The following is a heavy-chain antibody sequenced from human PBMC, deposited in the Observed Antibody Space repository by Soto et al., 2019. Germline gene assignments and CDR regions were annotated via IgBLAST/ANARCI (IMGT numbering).Heavy chain of an antibody. CDR1: GFTFSSYG. Sequence: QVQLVESGGGVVQPGRSLRLSCAASGFTFSSYGMHWVRQAPGKGLEWVAVISYDGSNKYYADSMKGRFTISRDNSKNTLYLQMNSLRAEDTAVYYCAKDPQDIVVVVAATPGECMDVWGQGTTVTVSS. V-gene: IGHV3-30*18. CDR2: ISYDGSNK. CDR3: AKDPQDIVVVVAATPGECMDV. J-gene: IGHJ6*02. D-gene: IGHD2-15*01.